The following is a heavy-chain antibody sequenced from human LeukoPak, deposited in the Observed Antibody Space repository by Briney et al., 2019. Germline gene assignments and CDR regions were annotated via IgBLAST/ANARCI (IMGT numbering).Heavy chain of an antibody. V-gene: IGHV3-7*03. Sequence: GGSLRLSCAASGFSLSSHWMTWVRQVPGRGPEWVANVNRDGSETYYLDSVKGRFTISKDNAKNSLYLQMNSLRAEDTALYHCARNNGMDVWGQGTTVIVYS. CDR1: GFSLSSHW. CDR3: ARNNGMDV. CDR2: VNRDGSET. J-gene: IGHJ6*02.